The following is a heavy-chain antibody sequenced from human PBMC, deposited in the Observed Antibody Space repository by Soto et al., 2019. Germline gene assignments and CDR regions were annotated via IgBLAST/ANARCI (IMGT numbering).Heavy chain of an antibody. CDR3: ASRDPGTSVDY. CDR1: GGYFTSNNW. CDR2: IYRTGGT. D-gene: IGHD1-7*01. V-gene: IGHV4-4*02. Sequence: PSETLSLTCAVSGGYFTSNNWWTWVRQPPGQGLEWIGEIYRTGGTNYNPSLKSRVTITLDKSENQFSLKVTSLTAADTAVYYCASRDPGTSVDYWGQGTLVTVSS. J-gene: IGHJ4*02.